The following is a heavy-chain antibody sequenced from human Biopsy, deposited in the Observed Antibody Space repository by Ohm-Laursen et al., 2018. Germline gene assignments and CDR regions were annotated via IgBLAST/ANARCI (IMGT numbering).Heavy chain of an antibody. D-gene: IGHD2-2*01. CDR3: ATKLAGYFHH. CDR2: NIPILGTG. J-gene: IGHJ1*01. CDR1: GGTFSNYG. Sequence: SVKVSCKAPGGTFSNYGVNWVRQAPGQGLEWLGGNIPILGTGNYAQKFQDRVTVAADTSTSTATMELRSLRSDDTAVYYCATKLAGYFHHWGQGTLVIVSS. V-gene: IGHV1-69*06.